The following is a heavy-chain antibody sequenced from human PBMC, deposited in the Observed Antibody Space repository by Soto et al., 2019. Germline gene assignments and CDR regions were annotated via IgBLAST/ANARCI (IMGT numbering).Heavy chain of an antibody. J-gene: IGHJ3*02. V-gene: IGHV4-30-2*04. Sequence: PPGKGLEWIGYIYHRGTTYYNPSLKSRVTVSVGTSKNQFSLKLTSVTAADTAVYYCARFLVITKKDGGGQLSAFDILGQGTMVPVSS. CDR3: ARFLVITKKDGGGQLSAFDI. D-gene: IGHD3-22*01. CDR2: IYHRGTT.